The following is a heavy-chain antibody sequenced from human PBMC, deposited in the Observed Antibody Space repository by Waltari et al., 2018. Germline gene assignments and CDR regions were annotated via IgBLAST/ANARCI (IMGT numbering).Heavy chain of an antibody. V-gene: IGHV4-34*01. CDR3: ATRKRGYSYGLPFDY. J-gene: IGHJ4*02. D-gene: IGHD5-18*01. CDR1: GGSFSGYY. Sequence: QVQLQQWGAGLLKPSETLSLTCAVYGGSFSGYYWSWIRPPPGKGLEWIGEINHSGSTNYNPSLKSRVTISVDTSKNQFSLKLSSVTAADTAVYYCATRKRGYSYGLPFDYWGQGTLVTVSS. CDR2: INHSGST.